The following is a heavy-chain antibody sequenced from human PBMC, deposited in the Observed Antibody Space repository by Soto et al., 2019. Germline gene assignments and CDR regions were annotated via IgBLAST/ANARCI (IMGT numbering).Heavy chain of an antibody. V-gene: IGHV1-2*02. D-gene: IGHD6-6*01. CDR3: ARTPQSDLGSSSSFDY. Sequence: ASVKVSCKASGYTFTGYYMHWVRQAPGQGLEWMGWINPNSGGTNYAQKFQGRVTMTRDTSISTAYMELSRLRSDDTAVYYCARTPQSDLGSSSSFDYWRQGTLVTVSS. CDR1: GYTFTGYY. CDR2: INPNSGGT. J-gene: IGHJ4*02.